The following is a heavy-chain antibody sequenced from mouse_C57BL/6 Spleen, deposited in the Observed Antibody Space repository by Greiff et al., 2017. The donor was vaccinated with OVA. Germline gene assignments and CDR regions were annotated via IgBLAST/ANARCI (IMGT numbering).Heavy chain of an antibody. V-gene: IGHV1-69*01. Sequence: QVQLQQPGAELVMPGSSVKLSCKASGYTFTSYWMHWVKQRPGQGLEWIGEIDPSDSYTNYNQKFKGKSTLTVDKSSSTAYMQLSSLTSEDSAVYYCARTPSHYYGSSYGYCDVWGTGTTVTVSS. D-gene: IGHD1-1*01. CDR1: GYTFTSYW. J-gene: IGHJ1*03. CDR3: ARTPSHYYGSSYGYCDV. CDR2: IDPSDSYT.